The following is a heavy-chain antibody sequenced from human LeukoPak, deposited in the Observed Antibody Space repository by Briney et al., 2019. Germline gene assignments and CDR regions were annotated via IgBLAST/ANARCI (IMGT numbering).Heavy chain of an antibody. CDR3: ARVYDYGDYFPFDY. CDR2: IYYSGST. CDR1: GGSISSGDYY. V-gene: IGHV4-30-4*01. J-gene: IGHJ4*02. Sequence: SETLSLTCTVSGGSISSGDYYWSWIRQPPGKGLEWIVYIYYSGSTYYNPSLKSRVTISVDTSKNQFSLKLSSVTAADTAVYYCARVYDYGDYFPFDYWGQGTLVTVSS. D-gene: IGHD4-17*01.